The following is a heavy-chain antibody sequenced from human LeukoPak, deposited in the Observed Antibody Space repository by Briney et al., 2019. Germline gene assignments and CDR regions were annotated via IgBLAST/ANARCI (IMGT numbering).Heavy chain of an antibody. V-gene: IGHV3-7*01. J-gene: IGHJ4*02. CDR3: ARDHLGDDYYYDSSGYYGY. Sequence: PGGSLRLSCAASGFTFSSYWMSWVRQAPGKGLEWVANIKQDGSEKYYVDSVKGRFTISRDNAKNSLYLQMNSLRAEDTAVYYCARDHLGDDYYYDSSGYYGYWGQGTLVTVSS. CDR1: GFTFSSYW. CDR2: IKQDGSEK. D-gene: IGHD3-22*01.